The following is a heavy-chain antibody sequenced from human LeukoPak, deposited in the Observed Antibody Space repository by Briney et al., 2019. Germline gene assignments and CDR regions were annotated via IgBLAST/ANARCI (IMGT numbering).Heavy chain of an antibody. CDR1: GGSISSYN. V-gene: IGHV4-59*08. D-gene: IGHD7-27*01. Sequence: PSETLSLTCTVSGGSISSYNWSWIRQPPGKGLEWIGYFYYSGSTNYNPSLKSPVTISVDASKNQLSLKLSSVTAADTAVYYCARGWGYFDYWGQGTLVTVSS. CDR3: ARGWGYFDY. CDR2: FYYSGST. J-gene: IGHJ4*02.